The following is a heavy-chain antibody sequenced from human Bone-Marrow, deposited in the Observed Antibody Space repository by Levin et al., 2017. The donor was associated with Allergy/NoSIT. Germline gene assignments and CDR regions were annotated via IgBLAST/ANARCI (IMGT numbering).Heavy chain of an antibody. Sequence: GGSLRLSCAASGFTFSSYGMHWVRQAPGKGLEWVAVISYDGSNKYYADSVKGRFTISRDNSKNTLYLQMNSLRAEDTAVYYCAKDPTTDDAFDIWGQGTMVTVSS. CDR1: GFTFSSYG. J-gene: IGHJ3*02. CDR2: ISYDGSNK. D-gene: IGHD4-17*01. V-gene: IGHV3-30*18. CDR3: AKDPTTDDAFDI.